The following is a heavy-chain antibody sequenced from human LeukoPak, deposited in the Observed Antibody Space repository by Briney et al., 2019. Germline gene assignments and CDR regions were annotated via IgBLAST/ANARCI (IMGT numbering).Heavy chain of an antibody. CDR2: ISVYNGNT. D-gene: IGHD3-10*01. Sequence: ASVKVSCKASAYTFTSYGLSWVRQAPGQGLAWMGWISVYNGNTKYAQKVQGRVIMTTDTSTSTAYMELRGLRSDDTAVYYCARGRDYYGSGPFDYWGQGALVTVSS. V-gene: IGHV1-18*01. CDR3: ARGRDYYGSGPFDY. CDR1: AYTFTSYG. J-gene: IGHJ4*02.